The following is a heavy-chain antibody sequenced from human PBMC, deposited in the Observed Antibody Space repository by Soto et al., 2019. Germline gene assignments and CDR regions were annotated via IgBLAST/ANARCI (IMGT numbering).Heavy chain of an antibody. CDR1: GFIFSSYD. D-gene: IGHD2-15*01. Sequence: GGSLRLSCAASGFIFSSYDMHWVRQAPGKGLEWVAVISYDGSKKYYADSVKGRFTISRNNSKNRLYLEMNSLRAEDTAVYYCAKDRAIYCSGGSCYGGFDYWGQGTLVTVSS. CDR3: AKDRAIYCSGGSCYGGFDY. J-gene: IGHJ4*02. CDR2: ISYDGSKK. V-gene: IGHV3-30*18.